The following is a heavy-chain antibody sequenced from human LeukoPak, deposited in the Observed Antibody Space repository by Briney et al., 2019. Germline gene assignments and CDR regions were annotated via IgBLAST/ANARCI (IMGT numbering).Heavy chain of an antibody. CDR3: ARRRRGYSSGWYHFDY. D-gene: IGHD6-19*01. Sequence: PSETLSLTCAVYGGSFSGYYWSWIRQPPGKGLEWIGEINHSGSTNYNPSLKSRVTISVDTSKNQFSLKLSSVTTADTAVYYCARRRRGYSSGWYHFDYWGQGTLVTVSS. J-gene: IGHJ4*02. CDR1: GGSFSGYY. V-gene: IGHV4-34*01. CDR2: INHSGST.